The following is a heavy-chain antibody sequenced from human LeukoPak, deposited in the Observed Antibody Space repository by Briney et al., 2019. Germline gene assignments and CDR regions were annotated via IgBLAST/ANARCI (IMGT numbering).Heavy chain of an antibody. J-gene: IGHJ1*01. Sequence: PGGSDTLSCAASGFNCNSAWMSWVREATGKGVEWVAVISYYGSNKYSADSVKGRFTISRVNSKSTIYLQMNSLRAEDRAVYYCAKDRPYYDDSGNQRSGAFQLWGQGTLVTVSS. CDR1: GFNCNSAW. CDR2: ISYYGSNK. V-gene: IGHV3-30*18. D-gene: IGHD3-22*01. CDR3: AKDRPYYDDSGNQRSGAFQL.